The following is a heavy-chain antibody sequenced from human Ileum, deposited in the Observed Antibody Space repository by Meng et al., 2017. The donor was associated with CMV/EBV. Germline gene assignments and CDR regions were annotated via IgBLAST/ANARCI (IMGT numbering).Heavy chain of an antibody. CDR3: ARDRGFIFMVGAFDF. CDR2: LSYDGRNQ. Sequence: SEFNLGVYAMSWVRQAPGKGLEWVSSLSYDGRNQYYAGSVKGRFTISRDNSKNTLYLQMNSLTPDDTATYFCARDRGFIFMVGAFDFWGQGTLVTVSS. D-gene: IGHD3-10*02. CDR1: EFNLGVYA. V-gene: IGHV3-30*04. J-gene: IGHJ4*02.